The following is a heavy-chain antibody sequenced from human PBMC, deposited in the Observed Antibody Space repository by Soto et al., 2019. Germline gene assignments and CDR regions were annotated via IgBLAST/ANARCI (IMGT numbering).Heavy chain of an antibody. J-gene: IGHJ4*02. V-gene: IGHV5-10-1*01. CDR1: GYSFAGYW. CDR3: ARQIYDSDTGPNFQYYFDS. D-gene: IGHD3-22*01. Sequence: PGESLKISCKGSGYSFAGYWITWVRQKPGKGLEWMGRIDPSDSQTYYSPSFPGHVTISATKSITTVFLQWSSLRASDTAMYYCARQIYDSDTGPNFQYYFDSWGQGAPVTVSS. CDR2: IDPSDSQT.